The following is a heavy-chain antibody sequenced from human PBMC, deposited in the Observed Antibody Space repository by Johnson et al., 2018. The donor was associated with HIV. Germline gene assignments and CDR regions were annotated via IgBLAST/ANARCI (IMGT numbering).Heavy chain of an antibody. J-gene: IGHJ3*01. Sequence: VQLVESGGGLIQPGGSLRLSCAASGFTVSSKYMSWVRQAPGKGLEWVSIIYSGGYTYYADSVQGRFTISRDNSKNTLYLQMNSMRAEDTAVYYCASSSLRNEGGWGAFDVWGQGTMVTVSS. CDR1: GFTVSSKY. D-gene: IGHD1-1*01. CDR2: IYSGGYT. V-gene: IGHV3-53*01. CDR3: ASSSLRNEGGWGAFDV.